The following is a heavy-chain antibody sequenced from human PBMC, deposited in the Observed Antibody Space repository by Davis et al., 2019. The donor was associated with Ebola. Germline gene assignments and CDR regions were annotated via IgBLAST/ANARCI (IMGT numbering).Heavy chain of an antibody. CDR3: ARGLWFRELSVDY. CDR2: INAGNGNT. J-gene: IGHJ4*02. Sequence: AASVKVSCKASGYTFTSYAMHWVRQAPGQRLEWMGWINAGNGNTKYSQKLQGRVTMTTDTSTSTAYMELRSLRSDDTAVYYCARGLWFRELSVDYWGQGTLVTVSS. CDR1: GYTFTSYA. D-gene: IGHD3-10*01. V-gene: IGHV1-3*01.